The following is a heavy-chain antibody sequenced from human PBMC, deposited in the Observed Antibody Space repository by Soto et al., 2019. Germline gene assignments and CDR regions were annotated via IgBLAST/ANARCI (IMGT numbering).Heavy chain of an antibody. V-gene: IGHV4-30-4*01. Sequence: SETLSLTCTVSGGSISSGDYYWSWIRQPPGKGLEWIGYIYYSGSTYYNPSLKSRVTISVDTSKNQFSLKLSSVTAADTAVYYCARKTMLSGYSYGYVDYWGQGTLVTVSS. D-gene: IGHD5-18*01. CDR1: GGSISSGDYY. CDR2: IYYSGST. J-gene: IGHJ4*02. CDR3: ARKTMLSGYSYGYVDY.